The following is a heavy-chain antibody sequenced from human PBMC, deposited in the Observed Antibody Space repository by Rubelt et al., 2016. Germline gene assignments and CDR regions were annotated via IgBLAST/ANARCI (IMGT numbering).Heavy chain of an antibody. D-gene: IGHD3-16*01. CDR1: GGSISSYY. CDR2: IYYSGST. J-gene: IGHJ6*02. CDR3: ARERGSYVMDV. V-gene: IGHV4-59*12. Sequence: QVQLQESGPGLVKPSETLSLTCSVSGGSISSYYWSWIRQPPGKGLEWIGYIYYSGSTNYNPSLKSRVTISVDTSKNQFSLKLSSVTAADTAVYYCARERGSYVMDVWGQGTTVTVSS.